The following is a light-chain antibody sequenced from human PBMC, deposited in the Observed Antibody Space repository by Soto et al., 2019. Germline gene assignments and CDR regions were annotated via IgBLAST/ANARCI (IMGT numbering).Light chain of an antibody. Sequence: SYELTQPPSVSVAPGKTARITCGGNNIGSKSVHWYQQQPGQAPVLVIYYDSDRPSGIPERFSGSNSGNTATLTISRVEAGDEADYYCQVWDSSSDHRKVFGTGTKLTVL. CDR1: NIGSKS. V-gene: IGLV3-21*04. J-gene: IGLJ1*01. CDR3: QVWDSSSDHRKV. CDR2: YDS.